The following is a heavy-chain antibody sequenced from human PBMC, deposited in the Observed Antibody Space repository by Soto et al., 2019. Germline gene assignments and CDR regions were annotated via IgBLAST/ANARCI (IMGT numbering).Heavy chain of an antibody. D-gene: IGHD4-17*01. J-gene: IGHJ6*02. CDR3: ETRTVTTFLYGMDV. CDR2: IYYSGST. V-gene: IGHV4-61*01. Sequence: SETLSLTCTVSGGSVSSGSYYWSWIRQPPGKGLEWIGYIYYSGSTNYNPSLKSRVTISVDTSKNQFSLKLSSVTAADTAVYYCETRTVTTFLYGMDVWGQGTTVTVSS. CDR1: GGSVSSGSYY.